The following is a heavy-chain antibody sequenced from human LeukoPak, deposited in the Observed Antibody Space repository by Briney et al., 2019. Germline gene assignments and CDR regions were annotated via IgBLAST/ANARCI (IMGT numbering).Heavy chain of an antibody. CDR2: INGRGDDT. J-gene: IGHJ4*02. CDR3: AKGHRSSSSFFDS. D-gene: IGHD6-19*01. V-gene: IGHV3-23*01. Sequence: GGSLRLSCAAFSGFAMSWVRQAPGRGLEWVSAINGRGDDTYYPDSVKGRFTISRDNSNNTLYLQMNSLRAEDTAVYYCAKGHRSSSSFFDSWGQGIPVTVSS. CDR1: SGFA.